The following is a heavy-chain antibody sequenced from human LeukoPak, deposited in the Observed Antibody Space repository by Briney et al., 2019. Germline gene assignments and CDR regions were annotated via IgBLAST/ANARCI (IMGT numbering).Heavy chain of an antibody. CDR2: INPKNAGT. Sequence: ASVKVSCKASGYIFTRHYIHWVRQAPGQGLEWMGWINPKNAGTNYAQKFQGRVTMTRDTSTGTAYMELSRLRSDDTAVYYCARDGGGMAVAYWGQGTLVTVSS. D-gene: IGHD5-24*01. CDR1: GYIFTRHY. V-gene: IGHV1-2*02. CDR3: ARDGGGMAVAY. J-gene: IGHJ4*02.